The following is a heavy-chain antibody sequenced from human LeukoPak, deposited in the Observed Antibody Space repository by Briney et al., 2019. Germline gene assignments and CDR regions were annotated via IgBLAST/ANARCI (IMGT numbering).Heavy chain of an antibody. CDR2: IYYSGST. CDR3: ARGPAYCSSTSCYARGYFDY. V-gene: IGHV4-59*01. D-gene: IGHD2-2*01. J-gene: IGHJ4*02. Sequence: SETLSLTRTVSGGSISIYYWSWIRQPPEEVLEWIGYIYYSGSTNYNPSLKSRVTISVDTSKNQFSLKLSSVTAADTAVYYCARGPAYCSSTSCYARGYFDYWGQGTLVTVSS. CDR1: GGSISIYY.